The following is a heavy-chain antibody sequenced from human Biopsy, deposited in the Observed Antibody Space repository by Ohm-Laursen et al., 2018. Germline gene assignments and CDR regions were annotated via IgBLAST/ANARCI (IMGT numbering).Heavy chain of an antibody. D-gene: IGHD3-22*01. CDR3: ATAIDRRFDY. Sequence: GSLRLSCSAPGFTFSDYYMSWIRQAPGKGLEFISYISSSSSTISYADSVKGRFTISRDNAKKSLYLQLNSLRAEDTAVYYCATAIDRRFDYWGQGTLVTVSS. CDR2: ISSSSSTI. J-gene: IGHJ4*02. CDR1: GFTFSDYY. V-gene: IGHV3-11*01.